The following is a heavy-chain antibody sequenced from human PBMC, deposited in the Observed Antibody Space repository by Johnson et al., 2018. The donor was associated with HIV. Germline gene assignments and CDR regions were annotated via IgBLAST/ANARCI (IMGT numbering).Heavy chain of an antibody. J-gene: IGHJ3*02. D-gene: IGHD5-18*01. V-gene: IGHV3-30*04. CDR2: ISFDGTKQ. Sequence: QVQLVESGGGVVQPGRSLRLSCAASGFTFSAFAMHWVRQAPGKGLEWVALISFDGTKQYYADSVTGRFTISRDDSESTLLLQMNSLPTEDTSVYYCVREGGWGYNYGESPFDIWGQGTLVTVSS. CDR1: GFTFSAFA. CDR3: VREGGWGYNYGESPFDI.